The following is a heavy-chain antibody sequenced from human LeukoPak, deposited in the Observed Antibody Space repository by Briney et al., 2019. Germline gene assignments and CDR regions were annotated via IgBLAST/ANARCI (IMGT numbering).Heavy chain of an antibody. Sequence: GASVKVSCKASGYTFTSYGISWVRPAPGQGLEWMGWISAYNGNTNYAQKLQGRVTMTTDTSTSTAYMELRSLRSDDTAVYYCARDSITMVRGVIISFDYWGQGTLVTVSS. CDR2: ISAYNGNT. V-gene: IGHV1-18*01. D-gene: IGHD3-10*01. CDR1: GYTFTSYG. J-gene: IGHJ4*02. CDR3: ARDSITMVRGVIISFDY.